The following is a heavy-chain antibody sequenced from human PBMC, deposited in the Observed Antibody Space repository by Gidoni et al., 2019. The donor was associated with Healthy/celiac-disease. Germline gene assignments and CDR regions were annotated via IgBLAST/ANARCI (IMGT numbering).Heavy chain of an antibody. CDR1: GGSISSYY. CDR3: ARDDPSPKVSYWYFDL. CDR2: IYTSGST. V-gene: IGHV4-4*07. Sequence: QVQLQESGPGLVKPSETLSLTCTVSGGSISSYYWSWIRQPAGKGLEWIGRIYTSGSTNYNPSLKSRVTMSVDTSKNQFSLKLSSVTAADTAVYYCARDDPSPKVSYWYFDLWGRGTLVTVSS. J-gene: IGHJ2*01. D-gene: IGHD3-10*01.